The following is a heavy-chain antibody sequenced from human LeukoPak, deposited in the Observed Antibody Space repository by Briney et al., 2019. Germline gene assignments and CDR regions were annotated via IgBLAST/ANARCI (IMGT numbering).Heavy chain of an antibody. CDR3: ARGAPYYDFWSGYYYYMDV. J-gene: IGHJ6*03. D-gene: IGHD3-3*01. Sequence: ASVKVSCKASGYTFTGYYMHWVRQAPGQGLEWMGWINPNSGGTNYAQKFQGRVTMTRDTSISTAYMELSRLRSDDTAVYYCARGAPYYDFWSGYYYYMDVWGTGTTVTVSS. CDR2: INPNSGGT. CDR1: GYTFTGYY. V-gene: IGHV1-2*02.